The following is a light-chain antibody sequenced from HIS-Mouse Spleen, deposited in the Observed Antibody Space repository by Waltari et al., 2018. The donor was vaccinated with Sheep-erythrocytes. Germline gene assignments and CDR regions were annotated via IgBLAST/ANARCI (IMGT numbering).Light chain of an antibody. V-gene: IGLV2-11*01. J-gene: IGLJ1*01. CDR1: SSYVGVYNY. CDR3: CSYAGSYNHV. Sequence: QSALTQPRSVSGSPGQSVTIPCTGPSSYVGVYNYVSWYQQHPGKAPKLMIYDVSKRPSGVPDRFSGSKSGNTASLTISGLQAEDEADYYCCSYAGSYNHVFATGTKVTVL. CDR2: DVS.